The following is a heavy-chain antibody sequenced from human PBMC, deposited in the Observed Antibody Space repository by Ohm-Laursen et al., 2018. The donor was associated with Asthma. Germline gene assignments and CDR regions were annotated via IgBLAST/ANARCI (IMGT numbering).Heavy chain of an antibody. V-gene: IGHV3-9*01. Sequence: SLILSCAASGFSFHEYAMHWVRQSPGKGLEWVSGISWNSGSIGYADSVKGRFTISRDNAKNSLYLQMNSLRPEDTAFYYCAKLVGVTTAWGQGTLVTVSS. CDR1: GFSFHEYA. CDR2: ISWNSGSI. J-gene: IGHJ5*02. D-gene: IGHD4-17*01. CDR3: AKLVGVTTA.